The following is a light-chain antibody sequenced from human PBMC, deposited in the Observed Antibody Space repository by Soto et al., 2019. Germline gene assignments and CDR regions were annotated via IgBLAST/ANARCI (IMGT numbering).Light chain of an antibody. CDR1: HSVSSSY. J-gene: IGKJ4*01. Sequence: EIVLTHSPGTLSLSPGDIATLACRASHSVSSSYLAWYQQKPGQAPSLLIYSTSSRATGIPDRFSGGGSGTDFSLTISRLEPEDFAVYYCQQYHRSPTFGGGTKVDI. CDR2: STS. CDR3: QQYHRSPT. V-gene: IGKV3-20*01.